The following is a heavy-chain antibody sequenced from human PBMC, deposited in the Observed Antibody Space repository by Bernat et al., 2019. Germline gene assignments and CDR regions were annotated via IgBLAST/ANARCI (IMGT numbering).Heavy chain of an antibody. Sequence: VQLVESGGGLVQPGRSLRLSCVASGFTFRSFGMHWVRQAPGKGLEWVALIWYDGSNKYYADSVKGRFTISRDNSKSTLYLQFNSLRVEDTAVYYCARDSQLVGEDVWGQGTLVTVSS. D-gene: IGHD6-6*01. J-gene: IGHJ4*02. CDR1: GFTFRSFG. V-gene: IGHV3-33*01. CDR2: IWYDGSNK. CDR3: ARDSQLVGEDV.